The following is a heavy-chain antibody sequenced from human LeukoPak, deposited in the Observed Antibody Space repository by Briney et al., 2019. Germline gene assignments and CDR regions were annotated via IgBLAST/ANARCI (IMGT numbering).Heavy chain of an antibody. D-gene: IGHD6-6*01. CDR1: GYTFTAYY. J-gene: IGHJ5*02. CDR2: IIPIFGTA. CDR3: AREEIEYSSSSPWFDP. Sequence: VASVKVSCKASGYTFTAYYTHWVRQAPGQGLEWMGGIIPIFGTANYAQKFQGRVTITADESTSTAYMGLSSLRSEDTAVYYCAREEIEYSSSSPWFDPWGQGTLVTVSS. V-gene: IGHV1-69*13.